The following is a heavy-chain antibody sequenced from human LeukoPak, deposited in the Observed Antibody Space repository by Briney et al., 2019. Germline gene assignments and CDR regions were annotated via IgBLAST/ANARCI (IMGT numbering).Heavy chain of an antibody. J-gene: IGHJ6*02. CDR2: IYYSGST. D-gene: IGHD5-18*01. V-gene: IGHV4-39*01. Sequence: SETLSLTCTVSGGSISSSSYYWGWIRQPPGKGLEWIGSIYYSGSTYYNPSLKSRVTISVDTSKNQFSLKLSSVTAADTAVYYCARTTAMVVPYYYYGMDVWGQGTTVTVSS. CDR3: ARTTAMVVPYYYYGMDV. CDR1: GGSISSSSYY.